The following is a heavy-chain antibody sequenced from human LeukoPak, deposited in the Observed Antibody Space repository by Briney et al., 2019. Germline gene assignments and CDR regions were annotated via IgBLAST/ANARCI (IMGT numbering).Heavy chain of an antibody. V-gene: IGHV4-30-4*01. CDR2: IYYSGST. Sequence: SETLSLTCTVSGGSINSGIYYWSWIRQPPGKGLEWIGYIYYSGSTYYNPSLQSRITMSVDKSKNQFSLKLSSVTAADTAVYYCARDQDDFWSGYTASGGFDPWGQGTLVTVSS. CDR1: GGSINSGIYY. CDR3: ARDQDDFWSGYTASGGFDP. J-gene: IGHJ5*02. D-gene: IGHD3-3*01.